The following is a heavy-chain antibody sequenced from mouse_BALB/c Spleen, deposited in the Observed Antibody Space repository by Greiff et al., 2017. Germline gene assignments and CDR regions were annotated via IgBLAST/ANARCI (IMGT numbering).Heavy chain of an antibody. CDR3: EKGLRLRWDWDFDG. CDR1: GYTFTSYY. Sequence: QVQLQQSGPELVKPGASVRISCTASGYTFTSYYIHWVKQTPGQGLEWIGWIYPGNVNTKYHEKFKGKATLTADNSSSTAYMQLRSLTSEDSAVYVCEKGLRLRWDWDFDGWGAGTSVTVSS. CDR2: IYPGNVNT. V-gene: IGHV1S56*01. J-gene: IGHJ1*01. D-gene: IGHD2-2*01.